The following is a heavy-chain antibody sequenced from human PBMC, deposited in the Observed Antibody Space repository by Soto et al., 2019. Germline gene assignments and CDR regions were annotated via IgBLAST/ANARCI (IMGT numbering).Heavy chain of an antibody. D-gene: IGHD5-18*01. CDR2: VNSDGSAT. V-gene: IGHV3-74*01. Sequence: EVQLVESGGGLVQPGGSLRLSCAAAGFTFSSYWMHWVRQAPGKGLVWVSRVNSDGSATFYADSVRGRFTISRDNAKNTLYLQLSSLTADDTAVYYCARGIQYRYGMDVWGQGTTVTVSS. CDR1: GFTFSSYW. CDR3: ARGIQYRYGMDV. J-gene: IGHJ6*02.